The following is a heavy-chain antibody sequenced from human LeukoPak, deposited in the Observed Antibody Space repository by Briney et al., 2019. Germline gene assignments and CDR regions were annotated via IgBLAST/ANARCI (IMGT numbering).Heavy chain of an antibody. CDR2: INWNGGST. J-gene: IGHJ6*03. Sequence: PGGSLRLSCAASGFTFDDYGMSWVRQAPGKGLEWVSGINWNGGSTGYADSVKGRFTISRDNAKNSLYLQMNSLRAEDTALCYCARSRIGYYYYYMDVWGKGTTVTVSS. V-gene: IGHV3-20*04. CDR3: ARSRIGYYYYYMDV. CDR1: GFTFDDYG. D-gene: IGHD2-21*01.